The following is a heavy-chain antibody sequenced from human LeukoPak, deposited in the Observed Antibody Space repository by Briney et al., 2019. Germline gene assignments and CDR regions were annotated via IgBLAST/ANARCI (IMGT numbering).Heavy chain of an antibody. J-gene: IGHJ4*02. Sequence: GGSLRLSCAASGFTFSSYAMHWVRQAPGKGLEWVAVISYDGSNKYYADSVKGRFTISRDNSKNTPYLQMNSLRAEDTAVYYCARDYYDSSGLDYWGQGTLVTVSS. D-gene: IGHD3-22*01. V-gene: IGHV3-30*04. CDR2: ISYDGSNK. CDR3: ARDYYDSSGLDY. CDR1: GFTFSSYA.